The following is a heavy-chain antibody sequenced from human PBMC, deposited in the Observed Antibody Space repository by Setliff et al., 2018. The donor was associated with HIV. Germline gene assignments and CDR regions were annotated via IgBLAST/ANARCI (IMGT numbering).Heavy chain of an antibody. V-gene: IGHV1-18*01. J-gene: IGHJ1*01. Sequence: ASVKVSCKASGYTFTSYGISWVRQAPGQGLEWMGWISAYNGNTNYAQKLQGRVTMTTDTSTSTAYMELSSLRSEDTAVYYCAAYYYDSSGYPGYFQHWGQGTLVTVSS. D-gene: IGHD3-22*01. CDR3: AAYYYDSSGYPGYFQH. CDR2: ISAYNGNT. CDR1: GYTFTSYG.